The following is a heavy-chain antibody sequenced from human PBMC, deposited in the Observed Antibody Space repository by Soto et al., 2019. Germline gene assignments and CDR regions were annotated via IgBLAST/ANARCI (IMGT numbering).Heavy chain of an antibody. V-gene: IGHV4-39*01. CDR2: IYYSGST. J-gene: IGHJ4*02. D-gene: IGHD4-17*01. CDR1: GFSLSTSGMC. CDR3: ARGPTVKYFDY. Sequence: SGPTLVNPTQTLTLTCTFSGFSLSTSGMCVGWIRQPPGKGLEWIGTIYYSGSTYYNPSLKSRVTISVDTSKNQFSLMLRSMTAADTAVYYCARGPTVKYFDYWGQGTLVTVSS.